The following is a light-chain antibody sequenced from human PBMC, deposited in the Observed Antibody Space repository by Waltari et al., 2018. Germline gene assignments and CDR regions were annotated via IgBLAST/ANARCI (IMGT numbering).Light chain of an antibody. J-gene: IGLJ3*02. CDR2: DVN. CDR1: TGAVTIGHS. CDR3: FLAYSGVWV. V-gene: IGLV7-46*01. Sequence: HAVVTQEPSLTVSPGGTVTLTCASITGAVTIGHSPFWFQQKPGQAPRTLIYDVNNKESWTPARFSGSRLGGKAALTLSGAQPEDEADYYCFLAYSGVWVFGGGTRLTVL.